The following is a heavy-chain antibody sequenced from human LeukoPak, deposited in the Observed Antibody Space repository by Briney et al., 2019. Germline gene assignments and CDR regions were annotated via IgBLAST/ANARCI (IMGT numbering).Heavy chain of an antibody. Sequence: SETLSLTCTVSGGSISSSDYLWGWVRQPPGKGLEWIGDLYYDGVSSYNPSLKSRVTISVDTSKNQFSLKLTSVTAADTVVYYCARGTYSSSWDYYYYYMDVWGKGTTVTVSS. CDR2: LYYDGVS. V-gene: IGHV4-39*01. J-gene: IGHJ6*03. CDR3: ARGTYSSSWDYYYYYMDV. CDR1: GGSISSSDYL. D-gene: IGHD6-13*01.